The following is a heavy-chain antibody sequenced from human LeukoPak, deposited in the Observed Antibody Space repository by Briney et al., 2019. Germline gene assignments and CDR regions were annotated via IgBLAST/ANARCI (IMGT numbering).Heavy chain of an antibody. CDR1: AFTFSTYA. D-gene: IGHD6-13*01. J-gene: IGHJ3*02. CDR2: ISSGGGTT. Sequence: WGSLRLSSAASAFTFSTYAMNGVRQAPGKGLEWVSYISSGGGTTYHADSVEGRFTIPRDNAKESLFLQMNSLRAEDTAIYYCARGAAGTRFLNALEIWGQGTMVTVSS. V-gene: IGHV3-48*03. CDR3: ARGAAGTRFLNALEI.